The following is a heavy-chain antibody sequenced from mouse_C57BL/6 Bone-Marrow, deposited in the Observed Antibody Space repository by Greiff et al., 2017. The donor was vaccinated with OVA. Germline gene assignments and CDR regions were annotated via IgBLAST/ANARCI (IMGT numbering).Heavy chain of an antibody. CDR1: GYSFTGYY. J-gene: IGHJ2*01. CDR2: INPSTGGT. Sequence: VQLKQSGPELVKPGASVKISCKASGYSFTGYYMNWVKQSPEKSLEWIGEINPSTGGTTYNQKFKAKATLTVDKSSSTAYMQLKSLTSEDSAVYYCARSGYYGSSPYFDYWGQGTPLTVSA. V-gene: IGHV1-42*01. D-gene: IGHD1-1*01. CDR3: ARSGYYGSSPYFDY.